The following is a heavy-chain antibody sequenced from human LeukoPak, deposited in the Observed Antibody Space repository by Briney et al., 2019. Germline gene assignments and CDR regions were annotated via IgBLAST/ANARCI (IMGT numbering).Heavy chain of an antibody. V-gene: IGHV5-51*01. J-gene: IGHJ4*02. Sequence: GESLKISCKGSGYAFTSYWNGWVRQMPGKGLEWMGIIQPGDSDTRYSPSFQGQVTISADKSISTAYLQWSSLKASDTAMYHCARKKGGSFEYWGQGTLVAVSS. D-gene: IGHD3-16*01. CDR1: GYAFTSYW. CDR3: ARKKGGSFEY. CDR2: IQPGDSDT.